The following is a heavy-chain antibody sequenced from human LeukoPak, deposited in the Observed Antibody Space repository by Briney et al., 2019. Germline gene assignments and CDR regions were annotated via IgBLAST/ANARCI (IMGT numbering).Heavy chain of an antibody. Sequence: SVKVSCKASGGTFSSYAISWVRQAPGQGLEWMGGIIPIFGTANYAQKFQGRVTITADESTSTAYMGLSSLRSEDTAVYYCARADRDTAMVRFDYWGQGTLVTVSS. CDR1: GGTFSSYA. D-gene: IGHD5-18*01. CDR2: IIPIFGTA. CDR3: ARADRDTAMVRFDY. V-gene: IGHV1-69*01. J-gene: IGHJ4*02.